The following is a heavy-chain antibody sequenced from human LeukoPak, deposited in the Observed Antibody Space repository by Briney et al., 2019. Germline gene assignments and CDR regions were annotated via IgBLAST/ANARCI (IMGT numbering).Heavy chain of an antibody. CDR1: GFTFSSYA. J-gene: IGHJ4*02. Sequence: SLILSCAASGFTFSSYAMHWVRQAPGKGLEWVAVISYDGSNKYYADSVKGRFTISRDNSKNTLYLQMNSLRAEDTAVYYCASSHGRPLDYWGQGTLVTVSS. CDR2: ISYDGSNK. V-gene: IGHV3-30*04. CDR3: ASSHGRPLDY.